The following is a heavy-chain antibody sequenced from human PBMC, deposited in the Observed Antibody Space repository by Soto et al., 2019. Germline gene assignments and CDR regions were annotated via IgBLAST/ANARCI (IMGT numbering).Heavy chain of an antibody. D-gene: IGHD6-6*01. CDR3: ARESIAARFDYYYGMDV. V-gene: IGHV4-34*01. CDR1: GGSFSGYY. CDR2: SNHSGST. Sequence: SETLSLTCAVYGGSFSGYYWSWIRQPPGKGLEWIGESNHSGSTNYNPSLKSRVTISVDTSKNQFSLKLSSVTAADTAVYYCARESIAARFDYYYGMDVWGQGTTVTVSS. J-gene: IGHJ6*02.